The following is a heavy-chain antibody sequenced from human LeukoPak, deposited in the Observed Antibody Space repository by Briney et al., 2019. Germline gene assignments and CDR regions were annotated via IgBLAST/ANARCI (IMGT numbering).Heavy chain of an antibody. CDR2: IYYSGST. Sequence: PSETLSLTCTVSGGSISSYYWSWIRQPPGKGLEWIGYIYYSGSTNYNPSLKSRVTISVDTSKSQFSLKLSSVTAADTAVYYCARHRSSSWYSYWFDPWGQGTLVTVSS. J-gene: IGHJ5*02. CDR1: GGSISSYY. CDR3: ARHRSSSWYSYWFDP. V-gene: IGHV4-59*08. D-gene: IGHD6-13*01.